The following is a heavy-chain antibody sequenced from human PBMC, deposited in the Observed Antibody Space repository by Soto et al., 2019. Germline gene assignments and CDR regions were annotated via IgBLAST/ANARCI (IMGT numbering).Heavy chain of an antibody. CDR1: GYTFTDYY. J-gene: IGHJ6*02. D-gene: IGHD1-7*01. V-gene: IGHV1-2*02. Sequence: ASVKVSCKASGYTFTDYYMHWVRQAPGQGLEWMGWINPNSGGTNYAQKFQGRVTMTRDTSISTAYMELRRLRSDDTAVYYCARKLELRGSYYYYDMDVWGQGTTVTVSS. CDR3: ARKLELRGSYYYYDMDV. CDR2: INPNSGGT.